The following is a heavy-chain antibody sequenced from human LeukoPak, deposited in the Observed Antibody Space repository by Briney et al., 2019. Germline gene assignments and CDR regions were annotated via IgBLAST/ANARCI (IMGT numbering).Heavy chain of an antibody. V-gene: IGHV1-24*01. CDR1: GKTLSDLS. CDR2: SDPEDGER. J-gene: IGHJ4*02. D-gene: IGHD5-18*01. CDR3: VTGFTTMAVDYFDY. Sequence: ASVRVSCKVSGKTLSDLSIHWLRQPPGKGLEWLGGSDPEDGERIYAQMFQGRVTMTEDTSIDTAYMELSSLRSEDTAVYYCVTGFTTMAVDYFDYWGQGTLVTVSP.